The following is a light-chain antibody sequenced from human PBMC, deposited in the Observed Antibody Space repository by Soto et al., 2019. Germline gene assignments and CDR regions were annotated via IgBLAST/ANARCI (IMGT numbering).Light chain of an antibody. V-gene: IGLV1-40*01. CDR2: GNT. J-gene: IGLJ1*01. Sequence: QPVLTQPPSVSGAPGQRVTISCTGGSSNIGAGYDVHWYQQLPGTPPKLLIFGNTKRPSGVPDRFSGSKSGTSASLAITGLQAEDEADYYCQSYDSSLSGFYVFGTGTKLTVL. CDR1: SSNIGAGYD. CDR3: QSYDSSLSGFYV.